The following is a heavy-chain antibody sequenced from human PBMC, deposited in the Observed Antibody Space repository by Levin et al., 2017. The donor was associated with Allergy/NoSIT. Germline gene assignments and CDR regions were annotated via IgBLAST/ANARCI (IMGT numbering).Heavy chain of an antibody. D-gene: IGHD5-24*01. Sequence: LRLSCTVSGGSISGGGYHWTWIRQHPEKGLEWIGYIYYSGSTFYNPSLTSRLMLSVDTSKNQFSLNVSSVTAADTAVYYCARGDGSTFDFWGQGALVTVAS. CDR2: IYYSGST. CDR1: GGSISGGGYH. CDR3: ARGDGSTFDF. J-gene: IGHJ4*02. V-gene: IGHV4-31*03.